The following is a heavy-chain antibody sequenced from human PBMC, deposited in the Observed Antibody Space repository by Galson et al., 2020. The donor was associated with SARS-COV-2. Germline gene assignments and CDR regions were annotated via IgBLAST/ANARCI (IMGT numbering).Heavy chain of an antibody. CDR1: GYTFTDYY. J-gene: IGHJ6*02. D-gene: IGHD3-9*01. Sequence: ASVKVSCKASGYTFTDYYIHWVRQAPGKGPEWMGWINPKSGGTNYAQKFEGRVTMTRDTSITTAYMELSRLRADDTAVYYCARLRYYDVLTGYIVAVCGQGTMVTVSS. CDR2: INPKSGGT. CDR3: ARLRYYDVLTGYIVAV. V-gene: IGHV1-2*02.